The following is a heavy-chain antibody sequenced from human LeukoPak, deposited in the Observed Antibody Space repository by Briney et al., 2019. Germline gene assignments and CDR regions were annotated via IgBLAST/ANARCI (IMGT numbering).Heavy chain of an antibody. CDR3: ARDNPWEMVRGVIDY. CDR2: ISSSYSPI. D-gene: IGHD3-10*01. V-gene: IGHV3-48*01. J-gene: IGHJ4*02. CDR1: GFTFSNCA. Sequence: PGGSLRLTCAASGFTFSNCAMNWVRQAPGKGLEWISYISSSYSPIYYADSVKGRFTVSRDNARNSLYLQMNSLRAEDTAVYYCARDNPWEMVRGVIDYWGQGTLVTVSS.